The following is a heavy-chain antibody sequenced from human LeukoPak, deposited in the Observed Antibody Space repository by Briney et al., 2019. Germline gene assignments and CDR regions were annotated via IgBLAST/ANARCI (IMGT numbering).Heavy chain of an antibody. J-gene: IGHJ6*02. CDR1: GYTFSSYG. D-gene: IGHD2-15*01. Sequence: ASVKVSCKASGYTFSSYGISWVRQAPGQGLEWMGWISVYNGNTNYAQKFQGRVTMTTDTSTSTAYMEVRSLRPDDTAVYYCARDRPAGSSHDMDVWGQGTTVTVSS. CDR3: ARDRPAGSSHDMDV. CDR2: ISVYNGNT. V-gene: IGHV1-18*01.